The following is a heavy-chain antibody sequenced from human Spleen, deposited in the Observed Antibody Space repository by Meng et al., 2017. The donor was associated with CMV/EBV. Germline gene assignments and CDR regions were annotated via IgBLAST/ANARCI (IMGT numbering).Heavy chain of an antibody. D-gene: IGHD3-9*01. CDR3: ARGSSYYDILTGYYSWWFDP. V-gene: IGHV4-34*01. Sequence: SETLSLTCAVYGGSFSGYYWSWIRQPPGKGLEWIGEINHSGSTNYNPSLKSRVTISVDTSKNQFSLKLSSVTAADTAVYYCARGSSYYDILTGYYSWWFDPWGQGTLVTVSS. CDR2: INHSGST. J-gene: IGHJ5*02. CDR1: GGSFSGYY.